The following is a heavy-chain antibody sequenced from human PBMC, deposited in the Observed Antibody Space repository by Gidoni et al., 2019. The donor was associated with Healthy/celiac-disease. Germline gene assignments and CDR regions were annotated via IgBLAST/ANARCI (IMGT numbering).Heavy chain of an antibody. CDR3: AALGDYYDSSGYLVDAFDI. CDR2: ISYDGSNK. V-gene: IGHV3-30*03. Sequence: QVQLVASGGGVVQPGRSLRLSCAASGFTFSSYGMHWVRPAPGKGLEWVAVISYDGSNKYYADSVKGRFTISRDNSKNTLYLQMNSLRAEDTAVYYCAALGDYYDSSGYLVDAFDIWGQGTMVTVSS. J-gene: IGHJ3*02. D-gene: IGHD3-22*01. CDR1: GFTFSSYG.